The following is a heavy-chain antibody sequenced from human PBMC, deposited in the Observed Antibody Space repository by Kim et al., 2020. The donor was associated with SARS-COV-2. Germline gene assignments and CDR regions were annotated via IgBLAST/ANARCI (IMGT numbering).Heavy chain of an antibody. D-gene: IGHD1-26*01. V-gene: IGHV3-23*01. CDR3: AKSGDKWELLRWFDP. CDR1: GFTFSSYA. J-gene: IGHJ5*02. CDR2: ISGSGGST. Sequence: GGSLRLSCAASGFTFSSYAMSWVRQAPGKGLEWVSAISGSGGSTYYADSVKGRFTISRDNSKNTLYLQMNSLRAEDTAVYYCAKSGDKWELLRWFDPWGQGTLVTVSS.